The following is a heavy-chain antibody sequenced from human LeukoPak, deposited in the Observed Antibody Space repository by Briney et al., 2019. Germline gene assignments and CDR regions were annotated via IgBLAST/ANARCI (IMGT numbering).Heavy chain of an antibody. CDR3: ARGVWQGGSYYNSLDY. CDR1: GFTFSNYE. CDR2: ISSSGDT. D-gene: IGHD1-26*01. Sequence: GGSLRLSCAASGFTFSNYEMNWVRQAPGKGLEWVSYISSSGDTYYADSVKGRFTGSRDNAKNSLYLQMDSLRAEDTAVYYCARGVWQGGSYYNSLDYWGQGTLVTVSS. J-gene: IGHJ4*02. V-gene: IGHV3-48*03.